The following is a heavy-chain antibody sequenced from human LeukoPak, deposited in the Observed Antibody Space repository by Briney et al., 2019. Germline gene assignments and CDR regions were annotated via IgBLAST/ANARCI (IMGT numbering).Heavy chain of an antibody. CDR1: GYTFTSYY. V-gene: IGHV1-46*01. Sequence: ASVTVSCTASGYTFTSYYMHWVRQAPGQGLEWMGIINPSGGSTSYAQKFQGRVTMTRDTSTSTVYMELSSLRSEDTAVYYCARDPYDYVWGSYRSLAGSFDYWGQGTLVTVSS. CDR2: INPSGGST. CDR3: ARDPYDYVWGSYRSLAGSFDY. D-gene: IGHD3-16*02. J-gene: IGHJ4*02.